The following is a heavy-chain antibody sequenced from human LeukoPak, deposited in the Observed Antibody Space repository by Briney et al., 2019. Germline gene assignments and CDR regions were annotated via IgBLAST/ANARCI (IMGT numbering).Heavy chain of an antibody. CDR1: TVSGSSGNF. V-gene: IGHV4-4*02. J-gene: IGHJ4*02. Sequence: PSETLSLTCALSTVSGSSGNFWSWVRQPPAEGLEWIGEVHKSGRTNYNPSLKTRVTISIDASKNQLSLEVTSVTAADTAVYYCARELLGAPTPGAYWGQGTRVAVSS. D-gene: IGHD1-26*01. CDR2: VHKSGRT. CDR3: ARELLGAPTPGAY.